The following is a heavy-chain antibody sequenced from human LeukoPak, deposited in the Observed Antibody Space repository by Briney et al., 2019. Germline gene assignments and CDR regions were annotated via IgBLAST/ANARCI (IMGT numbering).Heavy chain of an antibody. CDR3: AREISKGGFDY. Sequence: ASVKVSCKASGYTFTGYYMHWVRQAPGHGLEWMGIINPSGGSTTFPQKFQGRVTMTRDTSTSTVYMEMSSLRSEDTAVYYCAREISKGGFDYWGQGTLVTVSS. CDR2: INPSGGST. J-gene: IGHJ4*02. D-gene: IGHD3-16*01. CDR1: GYTFTGYY. V-gene: IGHV1-46*01.